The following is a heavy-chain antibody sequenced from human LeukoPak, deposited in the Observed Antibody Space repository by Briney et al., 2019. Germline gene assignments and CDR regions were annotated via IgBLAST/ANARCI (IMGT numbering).Heavy chain of an antibody. J-gene: IGHJ4*02. V-gene: IGHV4-34*01. D-gene: IGHD4-17*01. CDR3: AFRDYGDYVADY. Sequence: TSETLSLTCAVYGGSFSGYYRSWIRQPPGKGLEGIGEINHSGSSNYNPSLKSRVTISVDTSKNQFSLKLSSVTAADTAVYYCAFRDYGDYVADYWGQGTLVTVSS. CDR1: GGSFSGYY. CDR2: INHSGSS.